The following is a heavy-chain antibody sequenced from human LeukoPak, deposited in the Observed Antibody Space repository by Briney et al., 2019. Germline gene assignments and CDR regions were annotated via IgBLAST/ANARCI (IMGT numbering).Heavy chain of an antibody. Sequence: SETLSLTCTVSGGSISTYYWSWIRQPAGKGLEWIGRIHTSGNTDYNPSLKSRVTMSVDTSKNQFSLKLSSVTAADTAVYYCARCFVAGYCSSASCLNGDYYYYYMDVWGKGTTVTVSS. CDR1: GGSISTYY. J-gene: IGHJ6*03. CDR3: ARCFVAGYCSSASCLNGDYYYYYMDV. D-gene: IGHD2-2*01. V-gene: IGHV4-4*07. CDR2: IHTSGNT.